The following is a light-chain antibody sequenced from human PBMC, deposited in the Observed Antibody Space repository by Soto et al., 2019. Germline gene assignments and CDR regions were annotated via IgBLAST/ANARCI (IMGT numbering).Light chain of an antibody. CDR3: QQYYEWPWT. Sequence: EIVMTQSPATLSVSPGERATLSCRASQYISYTFAWYQQKPGQAPRLLISGASTRAAGVPARFSGSGSGVEFTLIISSLQSEDFAVYYCQQYYEWPWTFGQGTKVEIK. CDR1: QYISYT. J-gene: IGKJ1*01. V-gene: IGKV3-15*01. CDR2: GAS.